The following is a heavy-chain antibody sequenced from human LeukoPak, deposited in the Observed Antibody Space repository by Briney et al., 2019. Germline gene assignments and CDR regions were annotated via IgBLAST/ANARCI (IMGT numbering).Heavy chain of an antibody. Sequence: ASVKVSCKASGYTFTGYYLHWVRQAPGQGLEWMGWINPNSGGTNYSQKFQGSVTVTRDTSISTAYMELSRLRSDDTAVYYCARSDTYYYYMDVWGKGTTVTVSS. V-gene: IGHV1-2*02. CDR2: INPNSGGT. CDR3: ARSDTYYYYMDV. CDR1: GYTFTGYY. J-gene: IGHJ6*03.